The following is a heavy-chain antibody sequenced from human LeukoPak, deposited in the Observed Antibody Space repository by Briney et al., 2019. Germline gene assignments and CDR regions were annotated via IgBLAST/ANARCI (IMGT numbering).Heavy chain of an antibody. Sequence: PGGSLRLSCAASGFTFSSYWMSWVRQAPGKGLEWVANIKQDGSEKYYVDSVKGRFTISRDNAKNSLYLQMNSLRAEDTAVYYCARGSPFEPAALPFDYRGQGTLVTVSS. CDR2: IKQDGSEK. J-gene: IGHJ4*02. D-gene: IGHD2-2*01. V-gene: IGHV3-7*01. CDR1: GFTFSSYW. CDR3: ARGSPFEPAALPFDY.